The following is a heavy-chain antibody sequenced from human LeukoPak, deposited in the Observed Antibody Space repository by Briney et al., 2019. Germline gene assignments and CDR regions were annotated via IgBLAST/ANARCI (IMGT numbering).Heavy chain of an antibody. CDR2: IHYSGTT. Sequence: SETLSLTCTVSGGSISNYYWSWIRQPPGKGLEWIGYIHYSGTTNYNPSLESRVTISVDTSKNQFSLMLSSVTATDTAVYYCAKYLTGWFESWGEGTLVTVSS. D-gene: IGHD3-9*01. V-gene: IGHV4-59*08. CDR3: AKYLTGWFES. CDR1: GGSISNYY. J-gene: IGHJ5*01.